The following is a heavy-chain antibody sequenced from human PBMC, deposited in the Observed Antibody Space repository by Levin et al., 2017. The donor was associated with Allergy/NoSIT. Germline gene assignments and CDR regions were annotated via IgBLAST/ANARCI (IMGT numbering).Heavy chain of an antibody. CDR2: ISWNSGKI. J-gene: IGHJ4*02. CDR1: GFTLADYA. CDR3: ATGHHASAEVFHY. V-gene: IGHV3-9*01. Sequence: PGGSLRLSCAASGFTLADYAMHWVRQAPGKGLEWVSGISWNSGKIDYADSVTGRFTISKDNAKNSLYLQMNSLRAEDTALYYCATGHHASAEVFHYWGQGTRVTVSS.